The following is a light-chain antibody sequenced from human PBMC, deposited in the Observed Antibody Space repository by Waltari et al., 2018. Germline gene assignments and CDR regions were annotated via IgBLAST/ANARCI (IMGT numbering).Light chain of an antibody. V-gene: IGKV1-5*03. J-gene: IGKJ1*01. CDR3: LQYDLHPWT. Sequence: DIQMTQSPYTVPAYVGDRVTLTCRASQNINKWLAWYQQKPGKAPKLLIHTASTLESGAPSRFSGSGLGTEFTLTISSLQPDDFSTYYCLQYDLHPWTFGQGTQLRIK. CDR2: TAS. CDR1: QNINKW.